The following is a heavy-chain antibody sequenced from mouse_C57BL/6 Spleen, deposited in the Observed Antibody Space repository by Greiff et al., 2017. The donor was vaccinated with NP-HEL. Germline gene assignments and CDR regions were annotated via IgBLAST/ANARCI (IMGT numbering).Heavy chain of an antibody. D-gene: IGHD2-4*01. CDR2: IYPRAGIT. CDR1: GYTFPDHT. Sequence: QVQLQQSDAELVKPGASVKISCKVSGYTFPDHTIHWMKQRPEQGLALIGYIYPRAGITKSNEKFKGKATLTADKSSSTAYMQLNSLTSEDSAVYFCATGVYYDYDWFAYWGQGTLVTVSA. V-gene: IGHV1-78*01. J-gene: IGHJ3*01. CDR3: ATGVYYDYDWFAY.